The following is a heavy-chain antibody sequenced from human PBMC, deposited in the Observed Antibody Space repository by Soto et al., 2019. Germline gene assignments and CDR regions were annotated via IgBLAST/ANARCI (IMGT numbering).Heavy chain of an antibody. Sequence: QIQLVQSGPDVKKPGASVKVSCKASGYTFSNYGISWVRQAPGQGHEWLGWISGYNGNTNYAQKLQGRVTMITATSSITGYRGLRSLIASDTAVYFCATDRRDCVWGSYRSYCDYWGQGTLITVSS. CDR3: ATDRRDCVWGSYRSYCDY. CDR2: ISGYNGNT. V-gene: IGHV1-18*01. D-gene: IGHD3-16*02. J-gene: IGHJ4*02. CDR1: GYTFSNYG.